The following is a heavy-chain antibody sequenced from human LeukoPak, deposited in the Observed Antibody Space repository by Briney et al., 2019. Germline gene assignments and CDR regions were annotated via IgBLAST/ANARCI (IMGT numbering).Heavy chain of an antibody. V-gene: IGHV3-53*01. CDR2: IYNSGTT. D-gene: IGHD1-1*01. J-gene: IGHJ4*02. Sequence: GGSLRLSCAASGFSVSTNYMSWVRQAPGKGLEWVAVIYNSGTTKYADSVKGRFTIARDSSENTLYLQMNSLRSDDTAVYYCAKDLGYNWNDGGSGYWGQGTLVTVSS. CDR3: AKDLGYNWNDGGSGY. CDR1: GFSVSTNY.